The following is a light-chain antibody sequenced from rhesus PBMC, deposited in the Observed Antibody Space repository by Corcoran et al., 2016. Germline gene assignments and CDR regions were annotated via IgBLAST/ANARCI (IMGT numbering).Light chain of an antibody. Sequence: DIQMTQSPSSLSASVGAKVTITCHASQGINTWLVWYQQKPGKAPKPLIYDASRLPSGGPSRFSGSGSGTDFTLTISSLQPEEVATYYCQQYKDVPYSFGQGTKVEIK. CDR2: DAS. CDR1: QGINTW. CDR3: QQYKDVPYS. J-gene: IGKJ2*01. V-gene: IGKV1-19*01.